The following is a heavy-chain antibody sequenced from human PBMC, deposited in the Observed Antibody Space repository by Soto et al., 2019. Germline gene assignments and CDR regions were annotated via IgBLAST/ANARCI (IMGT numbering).Heavy chain of an antibody. CDR2: IIPISGTA. J-gene: IGHJ6*02. CDR1: GGTFSSYA. V-gene: IGHV1-69*01. CDR3: ARSQGSSTSLEVYYYYYYGMDV. Sequence: QVQLVQSGAEVKKPGSSVKVSCKASGGTFSSYAISWVRQAPGQGLEWMGGIIPISGTANYAQKFQGRVTITADESTSTAYMELSSRRSEATAVYYCARSQGSSTSLEVYYYYYYGMDVWGQGTTVTVSS. D-gene: IGHD2-2*01.